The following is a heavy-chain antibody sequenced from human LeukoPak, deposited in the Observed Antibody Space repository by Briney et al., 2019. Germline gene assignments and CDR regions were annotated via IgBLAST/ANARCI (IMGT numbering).Heavy chain of an antibody. D-gene: IGHD5-12*01. CDR1: GYTFTSYG. CDR3: ARDYSGYHGVDY. V-gene: IGHV1-18*01. Sequence: ASVKVSCKASGYTFTSYGIGWVRQAPGQGLEWMGWISAYNGNTNYAQKLQGRVTMTTDTSTSTAYMELRNLRSDDTAVYYCARDYSGYHGVDYWGQGTLVTVSS. J-gene: IGHJ4*02. CDR2: ISAYNGNT.